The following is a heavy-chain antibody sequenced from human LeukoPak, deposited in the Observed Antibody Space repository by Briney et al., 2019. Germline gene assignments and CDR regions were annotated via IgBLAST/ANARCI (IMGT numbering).Heavy chain of an antibody. D-gene: IGHD1-26*01. V-gene: IGHV4-59*08. Sequence: SETLSLTCTVSGGSISSYYWSWIRQPPGKGLEWIGYIYYSGSTNYNPSLKSRVTISVDTSKNQFSLKLSSVTAADTAVYYCARLVGATDTHFDYWGQGTLVTVSS. CDR1: GGSISSYY. CDR3: ARLVGATDTHFDY. J-gene: IGHJ4*02. CDR2: IYYSGST.